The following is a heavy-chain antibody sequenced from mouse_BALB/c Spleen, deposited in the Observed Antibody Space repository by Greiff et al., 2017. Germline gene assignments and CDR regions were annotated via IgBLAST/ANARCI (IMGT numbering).Heavy chain of an antibody. CDR3: ARLWDY. V-gene: IGHV5-6*01. CDR1: GFTFSSYG. Sequence: EVHLVESGGDLVKPGGSLKLSCAASGFTFSSYGMSWVRQTPDKRLEWVATISSGGSYTYYPDSVKGRFTISRDNAKNTLYLQMSSLKSEDTAMYYCARLWDYWGQGTSVTVSS. CDR2: ISSGGSYT. J-gene: IGHJ4*01.